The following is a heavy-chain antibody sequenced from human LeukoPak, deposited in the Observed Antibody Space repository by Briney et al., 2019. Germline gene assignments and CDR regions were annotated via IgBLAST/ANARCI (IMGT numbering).Heavy chain of an antibody. CDR3: ARDPVGYSGYGRFDY. Sequence: PSETLSLTCTVSGGSISSYYWSWIRQPPGKGLEWIGYIYYSGSTNYNPSLKSRVTISVDTSKNQFSLKLSSVTAADTAVYYCARDPVGYSGYGRFDYWGQGTLVTVSS. D-gene: IGHD5-12*01. CDR2: IYYSGST. V-gene: IGHV4-59*01. J-gene: IGHJ4*02. CDR1: GGSISSYY.